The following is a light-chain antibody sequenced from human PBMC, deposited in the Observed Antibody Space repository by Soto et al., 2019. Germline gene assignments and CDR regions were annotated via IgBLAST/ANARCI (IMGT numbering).Light chain of an antibody. V-gene: IGLV1-44*01. CDR2: TTD. CDR1: SSDIGSNV. Sequence: LTQPPSASGTPGQRVTISCSGSSSDIGSNVVNWYRQLPGTAPKLLICTTDQRPSGVPDRFSGSKSGTSASLAISGLRSEDEADYYCAAWDASLNGPVFGGGTQLTVL. J-gene: IGLJ3*02. CDR3: AAWDASLNGPV.